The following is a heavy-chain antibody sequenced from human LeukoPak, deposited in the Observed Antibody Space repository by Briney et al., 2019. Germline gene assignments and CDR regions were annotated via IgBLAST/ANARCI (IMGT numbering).Heavy chain of an antibody. CDR3: AKTRPLDSSSWSHGDY. V-gene: IGHV3-23*01. CDR2: ISGSGDST. CDR1: GFTFSSYA. J-gene: IGHJ4*02. D-gene: IGHD6-13*01. Sequence: GGSLRLSCAASGFTFSSYAMSWVRQAPGKGLEWVSAISGSGDSTYYGDSVKGRFTNSRDNSKNTLYLQMNSLRAEDTAVYYCAKTRPLDSSSWSHGDYWGQGTLVTVSS.